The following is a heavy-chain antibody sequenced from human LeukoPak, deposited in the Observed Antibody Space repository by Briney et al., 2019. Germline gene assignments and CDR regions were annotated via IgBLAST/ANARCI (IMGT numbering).Heavy chain of an antibody. CDR2: IIAGNGNT. CDR3: ARGRLITMVRGVITFDY. V-gene: IGHV1-3*01. Sequence: ASVKVSCKASGYTFTSYAMHWVRQAPGQRLEWMGWIIAGNGNTKYSQKFQGRVTIARDTSASTAYMELSSLRSEDTAVYYCARGRLITMVRGVITFDYWGQGTLATVSS. D-gene: IGHD3-10*01. CDR1: GYTFTSYA. J-gene: IGHJ4*02.